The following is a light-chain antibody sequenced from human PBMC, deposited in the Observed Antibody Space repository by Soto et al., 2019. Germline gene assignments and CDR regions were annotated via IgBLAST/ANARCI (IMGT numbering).Light chain of an antibody. CDR3: QSYDSSLSGSV. J-gene: IGLJ2*01. CDR1: SSNIGAGYD. V-gene: IGLV1-40*01. CDR2: GNS. Sequence: QPVLTQPPSVSGAPGQRVTISCTGSSSNIGAGYDGHWYQQLPGTAPKLLIYGNSNRPSGVPDRFSGSKSGTSASLAITGLQAEDEADYYCQSYDSSLSGSVFGGGTKLTVL.